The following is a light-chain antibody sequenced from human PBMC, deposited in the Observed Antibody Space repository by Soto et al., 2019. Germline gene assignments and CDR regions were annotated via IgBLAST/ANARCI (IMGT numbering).Light chain of an antibody. CDR1: QGIRLD. CDR3: LQDYNYPRT. Sequence: AIQMTQSPSSLSASVGDRVTIACRASQGIRLDLGWYQHKPGKAHKLLIYAASSLQSGVPSRFSGSGSGTDFTLTISRLPPEDFATYYCLQDYNYPRTFGQGTKLEIK. CDR2: AAS. J-gene: IGKJ2*01. V-gene: IGKV1-6*01.